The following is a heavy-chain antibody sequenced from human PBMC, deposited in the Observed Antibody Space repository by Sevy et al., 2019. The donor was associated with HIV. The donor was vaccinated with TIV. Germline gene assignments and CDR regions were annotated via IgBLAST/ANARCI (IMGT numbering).Heavy chain of an antibody. J-gene: IGHJ4*02. Sequence: ASVKVSCKASGYTFTSYDINWVRQATGQGLEWMGWMNPNRGNTGYAQKFQGRVTMTRNTSISTAYMGVSSLRSEDRAVYFCARGGPSTQGNYWGQGTLVTVSS. D-gene: IGHD2-2*01. CDR2: MNPNRGNT. CDR3: ARGGPSTQGNY. V-gene: IGHV1-8*01. CDR1: GYTFTSYD.